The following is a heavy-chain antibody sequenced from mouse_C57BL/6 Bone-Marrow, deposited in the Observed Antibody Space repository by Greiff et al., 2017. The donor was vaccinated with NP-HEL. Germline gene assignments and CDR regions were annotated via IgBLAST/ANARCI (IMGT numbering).Heavy chain of an antibody. CDR1: GYTFTSYW. J-gene: IGHJ2*01. CDR2: IDPSDSYT. V-gene: IGHV1-69*01. Sequence: QVQLQQPGAELVMPGASVKLSCKASGYTFTSYWMHWVKQRPGQGLEWIGEIDPSDSYTNYNQKFKGKSTLTVDKSSSTAYMQLSSLTSEDSAVYYCARRGSSYVDYWGQGTTLTVSS. CDR3: ARRGSSYVDY. D-gene: IGHD1-1*01.